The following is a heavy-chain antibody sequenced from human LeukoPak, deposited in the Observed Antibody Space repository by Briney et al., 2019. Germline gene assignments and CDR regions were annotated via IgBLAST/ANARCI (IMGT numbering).Heavy chain of an antibody. D-gene: IGHD3-10*01. CDR1: GGSFSGYY. Sequence: PSETLSLTCAVYGGSFSGYYWSWIRQPPGKGLEWIGEINHSGSTNYNPSLKSRVTISVDTSKNQFSLKLSSVTAADTAVYYCARDFGYYHGSGSYYQAFDYWGQGTLVTVSS. V-gene: IGHV4-34*01. CDR3: ARDFGYYHGSGSYYQAFDY. CDR2: INHSGST. J-gene: IGHJ4*02.